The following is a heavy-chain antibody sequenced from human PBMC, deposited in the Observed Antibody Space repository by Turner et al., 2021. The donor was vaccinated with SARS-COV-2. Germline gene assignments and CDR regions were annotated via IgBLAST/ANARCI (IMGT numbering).Heavy chain of an antibody. J-gene: IGHJ4*02. CDR1: GFTFSNSA. Sequence: EVHLLESGGGLVPPGGSLRLSCAASGFTFSNSARSWVRQAPGKGLEWVSTISSSGGTTYYAASVKGRFTISRDNSKNTLYLQMNSLRAGDTALYYCANVGSYFFDYWGQGTLVTVSS. V-gene: IGHV3-23*01. CDR2: ISSSGGTT. CDR3: ANVGSYFFDY. D-gene: IGHD3-10*01.